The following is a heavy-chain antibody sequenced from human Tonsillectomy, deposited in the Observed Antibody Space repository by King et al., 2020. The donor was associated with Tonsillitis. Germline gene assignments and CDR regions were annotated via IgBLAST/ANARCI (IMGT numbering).Heavy chain of an antibody. Sequence: VQLVESGGGLVQPGGFLRLSCAASGFTFSSYWMTWVRPAPGKGLEGVANIKQDGNEKYYVDSVKGRFTISRDNAKNSLYLQMNSLRAEDTAVYYCARPRQLAYGMDVWGQGTTVSVSS. CDR1: GFTFSSYW. J-gene: IGHJ6*02. CDR3: ARPRQLAYGMDV. D-gene: IGHD6-13*01. V-gene: IGHV3-7*01. CDR2: IKQDGNEK.